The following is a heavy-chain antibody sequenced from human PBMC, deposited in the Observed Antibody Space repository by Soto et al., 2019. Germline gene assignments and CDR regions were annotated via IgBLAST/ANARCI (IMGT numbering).Heavy chain of an antibody. CDR2: MNQDGGEK. CDR3: ARAGRSGSYL. J-gene: IGHJ5*02. V-gene: IGHV3-7*03. Sequence: PGGSLRLSCAASGFTLSNSWMTWVRQAPGKGLEWVANMNQDGGEKYYEDSVKGRFTISRDNAKNSLSLQMNSLRAEDTAVYFCARAGRSGSYLWGQGTLVTVSS. D-gene: IGHD3-10*01. CDR1: GFTLSNSW.